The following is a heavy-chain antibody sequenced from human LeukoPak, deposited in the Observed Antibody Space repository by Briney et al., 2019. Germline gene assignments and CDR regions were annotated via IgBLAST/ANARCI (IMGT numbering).Heavy chain of an antibody. D-gene: IGHD3-10*01. CDR3: ARRSQKPRWFGEVMGLEYYMDV. CDR2: IIPIFGTA. CDR1: GGTFSSYA. Sequence: SVKVSCKASGGTFSSYAISWVRQAPGQGLEWVGGIIPIFGTAHYAQKFQGRVTITTDESTSTAYMELSSLRSEDTAVYYCARRSQKPRWFGEVMGLEYYMDVWGKGTTVTVSS. V-gene: IGHV1-69*05. J-gene: IGHJ6*03.